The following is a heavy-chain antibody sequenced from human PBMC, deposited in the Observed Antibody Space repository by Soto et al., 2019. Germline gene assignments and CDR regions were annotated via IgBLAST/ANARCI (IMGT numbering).Heavy chain of an antibody. D-gene: IGHD6-19*01. CDR2: FDPEDGET. CDR3: ATVTPGYSSGWAYYFDY. CDR1: GYTLTELS. V-gene: IGHV1-24*01. Sequence: GASVKVSCKVSGYTLTELSMHWVRQAPGKVLEWMGGFDPEDGETIYAQKFQGRVTMTEDTSTDTAYMELSSLRSEDTAVYYCATVTPGYSSGWAYYFDYWGQGTLVTVSS. J-gene: IGHJ4*02.